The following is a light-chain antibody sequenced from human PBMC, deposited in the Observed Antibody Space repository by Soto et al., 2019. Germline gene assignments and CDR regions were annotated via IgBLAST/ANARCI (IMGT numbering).Light chain of an antibody. Sequence: DIQMTQSPSTLSASVVDRVIIVCRASQSIGSWLAWYQQKPGKAPNLLIYKASSLESGVPSRFSGSGSGTEFTLTIRGLQPDDFATYYCQQYNTYLWTFGQGTKVDIK. CDR2: KAS. CDR1: QSIGSW. J-gene: IGKJ1*01. V-gene: IGKV1-5*03. CDR3: QQYNTYLWT.